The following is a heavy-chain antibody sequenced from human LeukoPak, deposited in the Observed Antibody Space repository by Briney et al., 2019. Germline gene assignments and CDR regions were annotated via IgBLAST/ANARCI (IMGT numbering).Heavy chain of an antibody. CDR3: AKGASESSTWYTYFDY. V-gene: IGHV3-30*18. D-gene: IGHD6-13*01. CDR1: GFTFSSYG. J-gene: IGHJ4*02. Sequence: GGSLRLSCAASGFTFSSYGMYWVRQAPGKGLEGVAVISYDGSGKYYADSVKGRFTVSRDNSKTTLYLQMNSLRAEDTAVYYCAKGASESSTWYTYFDYWGQGTLVTVSS. CDR2: ISYDGSGK.